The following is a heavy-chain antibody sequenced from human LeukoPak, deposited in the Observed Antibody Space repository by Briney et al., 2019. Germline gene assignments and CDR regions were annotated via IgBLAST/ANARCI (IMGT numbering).Heavy chain of an antibody. CDR2: IYYTGST. CDR3: ARERQWLPDY. V-gene: IGHV4-59*01. D-gene: IGHD5-24*01. Sequence: PSETLSLTCTVSGGPISGDYWNWIRQPPGKRLEWIGFIYYTGSTNYNPSLESRVTISIDTSKNQFSLKLSSVTAADTAVYYCARERQWLPDYWGQGTLVTVSS. CDR1: GGPISGDY. J-gene: IGHJ4*02.